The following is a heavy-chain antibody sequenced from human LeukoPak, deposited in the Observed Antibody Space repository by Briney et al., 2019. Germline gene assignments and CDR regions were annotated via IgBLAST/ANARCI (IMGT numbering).Heavy chain of an antibody. D-gene: IGHD4-23*01. CDR2: IYYSGYI. CDR1: RGSISSYY. Sequence: ETLSLTCIGSRGSISSYYWSWIRQPPGKGLEWIAYIYYSGYINYNPSLKSRVTISVDTSKNQVSLRLSSVTAADMAVYYCARDYGGGRYFDYWGQGILVTVSS. J-gene: IGHJ4*02. CDR3: ARDYGGGRYFDY. V-gene: IGHV4-59*01.